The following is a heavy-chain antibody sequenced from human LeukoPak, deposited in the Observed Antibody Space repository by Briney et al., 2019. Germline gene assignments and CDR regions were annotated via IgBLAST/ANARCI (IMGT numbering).Heavy chain of an antibody. J-gene: IGHJ4*02. CDR2: IKQDGSEK. CDR1: GFTFSSYW. CDR3: AREAGGMTHYFYYFDY. D-gene: IGHD2/OR15-2a*01. V-gene: IGHV3-7*01. Sequence: GGSLRLSCAASGFTFSSYWMSWVRQAPGKGLEWVANIKQDGSEKYYVDSVKGRFTTSRDNAKNSLYLQMNSLRAEDTAVYYCAREAGGMTHYFYYFDYWGQGTLVTVSS.